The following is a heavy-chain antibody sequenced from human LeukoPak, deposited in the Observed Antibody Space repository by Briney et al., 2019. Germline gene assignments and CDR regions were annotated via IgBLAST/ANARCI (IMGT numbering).Heavy chain of an antibody. Sequence: GGSLRLSCAASGFNFSSDWMSWVRQAPGKGLEWVANIKQDGSEKYYVDSVKGRFTISRDNAKNSLYLQVNSLRAEDTAVYYCARDYGVYGDYAFDYWGQGILVTVSS. J-gene: IGHJ4*02. D-gene: IGHD4-17*01. CDR2: IKQDGSEK. CDR3: ARDYGVYGDYAFDY. CDR1: GFNFSSDW. V-gene: IGHV3-7*01.